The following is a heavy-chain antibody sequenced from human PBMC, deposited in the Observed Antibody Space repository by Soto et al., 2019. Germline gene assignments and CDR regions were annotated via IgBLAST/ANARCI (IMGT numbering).Heavy chain of an antibody. CDR2: IYYSGST. J-gene: IGHJ4*02. V-gene: IGHV4-59*01. CDR1: GGSISGYY. CDR3: TRVGGYYGDYPNFDY. D-gene: IGHD4-17*01. Sequence: SETLSLTCLVPGGSISGYYWSWLRQPPGKGLEWIGNIYYSGSTNYNPSRKSQVTISVDTSKNQFSLKLRSVTAADTAVYYCTRVGGYYGDYPNFDYWGQGTLVTVSS.